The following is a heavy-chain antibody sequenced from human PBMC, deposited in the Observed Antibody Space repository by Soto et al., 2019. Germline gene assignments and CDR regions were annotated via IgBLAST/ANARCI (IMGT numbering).Heavy chain of an antibody. Sequence: ASVKPSSKASGYTFTSYAMHWVRQAPGQRLERMGWINAGIGNTKYSQKFQGRVTITRDTSASTASMELSRLRSEDTAVYYCAREFLERVSLVYLFAHCGQGTLGIVSS. CDR3: AREFLERVSLVYLFAH. V-gene: IGHV1-3*01. CDR1: GYTFTSYA. J-gene: IGHJ1*01. CDR2: INAGIGNT. D-gene: IGHD2-8*01.